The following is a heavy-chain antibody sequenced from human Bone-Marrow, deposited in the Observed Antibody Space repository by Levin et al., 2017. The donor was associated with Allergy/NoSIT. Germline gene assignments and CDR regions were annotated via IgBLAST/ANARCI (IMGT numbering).Heavy chain of an antibody. Sequence: PSETLSLTCTVSGGSISGFYWSWIRQAPGKGLEYIGFIYYSGGTYYNPSLHSRFTISVDTSKNYFSLSLTSVTAADTAVYYCARDRVYFDYWGQGALVTVSS. D-gene: IGHD3-10*01. J-gene: IGHJ4*02. CDR2: IYYSGGT. CDR3: ARDRVYFDY. V-gene: IGHV4-59*13. CDR1: GGSISGFY.